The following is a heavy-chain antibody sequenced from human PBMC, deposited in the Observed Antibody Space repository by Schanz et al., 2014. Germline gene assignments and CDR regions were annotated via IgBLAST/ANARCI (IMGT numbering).Heavy chain of an antibody. CDR3: ARVLRGVLPATLGDAFDI. Sequence: VQLVESGGGLVKPGGSLRLSCAASGFTFTDYYISWIRQAPGMGLEWVSYISHNTFYTDYTDSLKGRFTISRDNAKNSLYLQMNSLRAEDTAMYYCARVLRGVLPATLGDAFDIWGQGTMVTISS. D-gene: IGHD2-15*01. CDR1: GFTFTDYY. J-gene: IGHJ3*02. V-gene: IGHV3-11*06. CDR2: ISHNTFYT.